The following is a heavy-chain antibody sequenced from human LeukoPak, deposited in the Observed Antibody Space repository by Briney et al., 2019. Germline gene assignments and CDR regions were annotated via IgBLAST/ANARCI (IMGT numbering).Heavy chain of an antibody. D-gene: IGHD2-15*01. J-gene: IGHJ5*02. CDR1: GYTFTGYY. Sequence: ASVKVSCKASGYTFTGYYMHWVRQAPGQGLEWMGWINPNSGGTNYAQKFQGRVTMTRDTSISTAYMELSRLRSDDTAVYYCARDLSVILRKTYNWFDPWGQGTLVTVSS. CDR3: ARDLSVILRKTYNWFDP. CDR2: INPNSGGT. V-gene: IGHV1-2*02.